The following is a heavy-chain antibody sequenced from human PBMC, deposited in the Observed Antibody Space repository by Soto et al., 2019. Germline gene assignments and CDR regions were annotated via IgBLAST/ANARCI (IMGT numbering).Heavy chain of an antibody. V-gene: IGHV1-69*06. CDR2: IIPIFGTA. CDR3: ARDREYQLLSLYYYYYGMDV. J-gene: IGHJ6*02. Sequence: GASVKVSCKASGGTFSSYAISWVRQAPGQGLEWMGGIIPIFGTANYAQKFQGRVTITADKSTSTAYMELSSLRSEDTAVYYCARDREYQLLSLYYYYYGMDVWGQGTTVTVS. D-gene: IGHD2-2*01. CDR1: GGTFSSYA.